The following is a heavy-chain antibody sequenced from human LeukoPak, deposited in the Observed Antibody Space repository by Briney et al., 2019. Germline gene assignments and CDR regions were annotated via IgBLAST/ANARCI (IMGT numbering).Heavy chain of an antibody. CDR1: GFTVSSNY. Sequence: GGSLRLSCAASGFTVSSNYMSWVRQAPGKGLEWVSVIYSAGSTYYADSVKGRFTILRDNSKNTLYLQMNSLRVEDTAVYYCARDFGYGSGNIGYWGQGTLVTVSS. J-gene: IGHJ4*02. V-gene: IGHV3-53*01. D-gene: IGHD3-10*01. CDR2: IYSAGST. CDR3: ARDFGYGSGNIGY.